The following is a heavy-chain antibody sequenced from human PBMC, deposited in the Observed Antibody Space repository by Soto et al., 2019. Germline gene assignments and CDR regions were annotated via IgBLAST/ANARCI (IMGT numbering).Heavy chain of an antibody. CDR2: TYYSGIT. V-gene: IGHV4-39*01. CDR3: ARHPHSYWSHFDY. Sequence: TSETLSLTCTVSGGSISSSNYYWGWIRQSPGKGLEWIGTTYYSGITYYNPSLKSRVTISIDTSKNQFSLKLSSVTAADTAVFYCARHPHSYWSHFDYWGQGTLVTVSS. J-gene: IGHJ4*02. D-gene: IGHD3-3*01. CDR1: GGSISSSNYY.